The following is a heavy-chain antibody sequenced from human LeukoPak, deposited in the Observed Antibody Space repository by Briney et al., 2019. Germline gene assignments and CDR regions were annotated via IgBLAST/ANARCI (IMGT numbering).Heavy chain of an antibody. Sequence: SETLSLTSTVSGGSISSYYWSWLRPRPGQGLVWIGYIYYSGSTNYNPSLKSRVTISVDTSKNQFSLKLSSVTAADTAVYYCARDRLSYGDSNAFDIWGQGTVVTVSS. CDR2: IYYSGST. CDR1: GGSISSYY. CDR3: ARDRLSYGDSNAFDI. J-gene: IGHJ3*02. V-gene: IGHV4-59*01. D-gene: IGHD4-17*01.